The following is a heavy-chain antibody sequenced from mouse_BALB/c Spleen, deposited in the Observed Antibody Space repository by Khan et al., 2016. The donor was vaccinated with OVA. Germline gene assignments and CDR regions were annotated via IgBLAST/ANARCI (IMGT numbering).Heavy chain of an antibody. CDR3: AREGADCRNHGWFAY. CDR2: INPSSGYT. Sequence: QVQLKESGAELARPGASVKMSCKASGYTFTSYTMHWVKQRPGQGLEWIGYINPSSGYTNYNQKFKDKATLTADKSSSTAYMQLSSLTSEDSAVYYCAREGADCRNHGWFAYWGQGTLVTVSA. V-gene: IGHV1-4*01. CDR1: GYTFTSYT. J-gene: IGHJ3*01.